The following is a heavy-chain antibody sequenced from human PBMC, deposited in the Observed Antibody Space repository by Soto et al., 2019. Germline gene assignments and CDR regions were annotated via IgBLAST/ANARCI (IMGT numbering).Heavy chain of an antibody. CDR3: ASRSENGYNYDFDY. J-gene: IGHJ4*02. CDR1: GGTFNSYA. Sequence: QVLLVQSGAEVKKPGSSVKVSCKASGGTFNSYAFSWVLQAPGQGLEWMRGIIPIFCTPNYAQKFQGRGTITADESTSTAYMELSGLRSDDTAVYYCASRSENGYNYDFDYWGQGTLVTVSS. CDR2: IIPIFCTP. D-gene: IGHD5-12*01. V-gene: IGHV1-69*12.